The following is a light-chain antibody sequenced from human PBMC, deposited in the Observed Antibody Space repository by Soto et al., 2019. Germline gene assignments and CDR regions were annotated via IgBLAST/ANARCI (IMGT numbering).Light chain of an antibody. Sequence: QSVLTQPASVFGSPGQSITISCTGTSSDVGGYNFVSWYQQHPGKAPKLMIYEVSNRPSGVSNRFSGSKSGNTASLTISGLQPEDEADYSCSSYTTSSTVVFGNGTKVTVL. J-gene: IGLJ1*01. CDR3: SSYTTSSTVV. V-gene: IGLV2-14*03. CDR1: SSDVGGYNF. CDR2: EVS.